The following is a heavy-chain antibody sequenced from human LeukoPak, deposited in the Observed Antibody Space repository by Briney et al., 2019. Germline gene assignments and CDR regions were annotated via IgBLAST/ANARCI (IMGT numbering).Heavy chain of an antibody. CDR2: IIPIFGTA. J-gene: IGHJ4*02. V-gene: IGHV1-69*13. CDR3: ARSYYYDSSGYYYFFDY. Sequence: SVKVSCKASGGTFSSYAISWVRQAPGQGLEWMGGIIPIFGTANYAQKFQGRVTITADESTGTAYMELSSLRSEDTAVYYCARSYYYDSSGYYYFFDYWGQGTLVTVSS. D-gene: IGHD3-22*01. CDR1: GGTFSSYA.